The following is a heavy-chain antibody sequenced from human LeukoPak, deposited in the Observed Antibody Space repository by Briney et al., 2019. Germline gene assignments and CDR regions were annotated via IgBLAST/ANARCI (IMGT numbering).Heavy chain of an antibody. V-gene: IGHV3-23*01. J-gene: IGHJ4*02. CDR1: GFTFSSYA. Sequence: GGSLRLSCAASGFTFSSYAMSWVRQAPGKGLEWVSAISGSGGSTYYADSVKGRFTISRDNSKNTLYLQMNSLRAEDTAVYYCAKDLVLYDFWSGFDYWGQGTLVTVSS. CDR3: AKDLVLYDFWSGFDY. D-gene: IGHD3-3*01. CDR2: ISGSGGST.